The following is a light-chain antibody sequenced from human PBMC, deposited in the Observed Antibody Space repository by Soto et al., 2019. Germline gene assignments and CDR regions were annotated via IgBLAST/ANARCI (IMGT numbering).Light chain of an antibody. J-gene: IGLJ3*02. CDR3: AVGDDSLNGWR. Sequence: QSVVTQPPSASGTPGQRVTISCSGSYSNIGSNTVNWYQQLPGTAPKLLIYSDNQRSSGVPDRCSASKSGTSVSLAISGLQSEDEADDYWAVGDDSLNGWRFGGGTKLTVL. CDR2: SDN. CDR1: YSNIGSNT. V-gene: IGLV1-44*01.